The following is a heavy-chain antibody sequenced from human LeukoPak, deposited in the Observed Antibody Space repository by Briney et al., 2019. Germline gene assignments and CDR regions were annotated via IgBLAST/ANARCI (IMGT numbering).Heavy chain of an antibody. CDR2: MNPNSGNT. D-gene: IGHD1-7*01. J-gene: IGHJ4*02. CDR3: ARAIINNWNYRVTPLGY. CDR1: GYTFTSYY. Sequence: ASVKVSCKASGYTFTSYYMHWVRQATGQGLEWMGWMNPNSGNTGYAQKFQGRVTMTRNTSISTAYMELSSLRSEDTAVYYCARAIINNWNYRVTPLGYWGQGTLVTVSS. V-gene: IGHV1-8*02.